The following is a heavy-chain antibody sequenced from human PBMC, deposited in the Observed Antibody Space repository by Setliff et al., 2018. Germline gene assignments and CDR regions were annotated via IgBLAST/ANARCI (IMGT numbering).Heavy chain of an antibody. D-gene: IGHD6-13*01. CDR3: ARALASAGTVYFDY. Sequence: GESLKISCKASGYSFTTYWIGWVRQMPGKGLEWLGIIYPSDSHTRYSPSFQGQVTISADKSISTAYLQWSSLKASDTAMYYCARALASAGTVYFDYWGQGTLVTVSS. J-gene: IGHJ4*02. V-gene: IGHV5-51*01. CDR2: IYPSDSHT. CDR1: GYSFTTYW.